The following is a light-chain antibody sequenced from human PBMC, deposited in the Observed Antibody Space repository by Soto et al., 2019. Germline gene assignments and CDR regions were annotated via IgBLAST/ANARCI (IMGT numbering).Light chain of an antibody. Sequence: QSALTQPPSASGTPGQRVTISCSGSSSNIGSNTVNWYQQLPGTAPKLLIYSNNQRPSGVPDRFSGSKSGTSASLAISGLQSEDEADYYCAVWDDSLNGYVFGTATKSPS. CDR3: AVWDDSLNGYV. J-gene: IGLJ1*01. CDR2: SNN. CDR1: SSNIGSNT. V-gene: IGLV1-44*01.